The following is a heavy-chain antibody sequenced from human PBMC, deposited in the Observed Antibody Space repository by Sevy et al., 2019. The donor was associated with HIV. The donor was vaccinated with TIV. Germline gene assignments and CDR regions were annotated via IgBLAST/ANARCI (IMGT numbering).Heavy chain of an antibody. J-gene: IGHJ4*02. CDR3: AKGYYYDSSGYYY. CDR2: ITDSGGST. D-gene: IGHD3-22*01. V-gene: IGHV3-23*01. CDR1: GFTFSSYA. Sequence: GGSLRLSCAASGFTFSSYAKSLVRQAPGKGVGWVSDITDSGGSTKYADSVKGRFAISRDSSKNTLYLQMNSLRAEDTAVYYCAKGYYYDSSGYYYWGQGTLVTVSS.